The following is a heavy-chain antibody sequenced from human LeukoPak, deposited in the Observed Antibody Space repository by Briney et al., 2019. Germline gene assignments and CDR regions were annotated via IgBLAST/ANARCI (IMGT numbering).Heavy chain of an antibody. V-gene: IGHV4-4*02. J-gene: IGHJ4*02. CDR3: ARASHDYGDYSHFDY. CDR2: IYHSGST. Sequence: SGTLSLTCAVSGGSISSSNWWRWVRQPPGKGLEWIGEIYHSGSTNYNPSLKSRVTISVDKSKNQFSLKLSSVTAADTAVYYCARASHDYGDYSHFDYWGQGTLVTVSS. CDR1: GGSISSSNW. D-gene: IGHD4-17*01.